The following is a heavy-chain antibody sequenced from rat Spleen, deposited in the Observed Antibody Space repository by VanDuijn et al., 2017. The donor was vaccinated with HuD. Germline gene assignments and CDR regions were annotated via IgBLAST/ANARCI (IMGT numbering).Heavy chain of an antibody. CDR3: TRGRVYYSADRDYFDY. CDR2: ITNTGGST. CDR1: GFTFNNYW. Sequence: EVQLVESGGGLVQPGRSLKLSCVASGFTFNNYWMTWIRQAPGKGLEWVASITNTGGSTYYPDSVKGRFTISRDNAKSTLYLQMNSLRSEDTATYYCTRGRVYYSADRDYFDYWGQGVMVTVSS. D-gene: IGHD1-1*01. V-gene: IGHV5-31*01. J-gene: IGHJ2*01.